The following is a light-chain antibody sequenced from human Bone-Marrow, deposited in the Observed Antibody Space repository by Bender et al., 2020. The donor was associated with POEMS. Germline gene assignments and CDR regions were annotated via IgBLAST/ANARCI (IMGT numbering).Light chain of an antibody. V-gene: IGLV2-23*02. CDR1: SSDVGSYNL. Sequence: QSALTQPASVSRSPGQSITISCTGTSSDVGSYNLVSWYQHHPGKAPKLMIYEVSKRPSGVSNRFSGYKSGNTASLTISGLQAEDEADYYCCSYASSSPWVFGGGTKLTVL. J-gene: IGLJ3*02. CDR3: CSYASSSPWV. CDR2: EVS.